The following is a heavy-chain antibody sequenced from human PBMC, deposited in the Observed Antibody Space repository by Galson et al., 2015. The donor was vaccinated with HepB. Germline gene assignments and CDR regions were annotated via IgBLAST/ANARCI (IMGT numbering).Heavy chain of an antibody. V-gene: IGHV3-66*01. CDR3: ARGASWKQQPVDY. J-gene: IGHJ4*02. Sequence: SLRLSCAASGFTVSSNYMSWVRQAPGKGLEWVSVIYSGGSTYYADSVKGRFTISRDNSKNTLYLQMNSLRAEDTAVYYCARGASWKQQPVDYWGQGTLVTVSS. CDR2: IYSGGST. CDR1: GFTVSSNY. D-gene: IGHD6-13*01.